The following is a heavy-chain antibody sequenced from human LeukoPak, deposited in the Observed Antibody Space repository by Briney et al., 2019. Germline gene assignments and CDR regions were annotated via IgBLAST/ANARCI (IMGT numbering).Heavy chain of an antibody. Sequence: GESLKISCAASGFTFSDYYMSWIRQAPGKGLEWVSYISSSGSTIYYADSVKGRFTISRDNAKNSLYLQMNSLRAEDTAVYYCAREDDSSGYYYRYWGQGTLVTVSS. J-gene: IGHJ4*02. CDR2: ISSSGSTI. CDR3: AREDDSSGYYYRY. V-gene: IGHV3-11*04. D-gene: IGHD3-22*01. CDR1: GFTFSDYY.